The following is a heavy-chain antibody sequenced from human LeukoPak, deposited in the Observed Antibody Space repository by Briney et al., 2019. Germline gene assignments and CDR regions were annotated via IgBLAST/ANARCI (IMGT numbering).Heavy chain of an antibody. CDR2: IIPIFGTA. V-gene: IGHV1-69*05. D-gene: IGHD1-26*01. J-gene: IGHJ5*02. CDR3: AREVGARDWFDP. Sequence: ASVKVSCKASGYTFTSYYMHWVRQAPGQGLEWMGRIIPIFGTANYAQKFQGRVTITTDESTSTAYMELSSLRSEDTAVYYCAREVGARDWFDPWGQGTLVTVSS. CDR1: GYTFTSYY.